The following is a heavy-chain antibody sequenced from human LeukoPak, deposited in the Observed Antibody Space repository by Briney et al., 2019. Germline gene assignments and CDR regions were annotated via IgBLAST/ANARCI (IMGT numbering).Heavy chain of an antibody. J-gene: IGHJ3*02. CDR2: ISGSGGST. V-gene: IGHV3-23*01. D-gene: IGHD6-6*01. Sequence: GVSVRLSCAASGFTFSSYAMRWLRQAPGKGLEWVTAISGSGGSTYYPDSVKGRFTNSRDTSKSALYLQMNSLRAEDTAVYYCAKDGIAALPPFVSRWGAESADAFDIWGQGTMVTVSS. CDR3: AKDGIAALPPFVSRWGAESADAFDI. CDR1: GFTFSSYA.